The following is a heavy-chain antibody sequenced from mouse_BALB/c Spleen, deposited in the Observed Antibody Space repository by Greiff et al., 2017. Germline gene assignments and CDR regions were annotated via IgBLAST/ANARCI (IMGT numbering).Heavy chain of an antibody. CDR2: ISSGGSYT. J-gene: IGHJ2*01. Sequence: EVQGVESGGDLVKPGGSLKLSCAASGFTFSSYGMSWVRQTPDKRLEWVATISSGGSYTYYPDSVKGRFTISRDNAKNTLYLQMSSLKSEDTAMYYCARMGPDYFDYWGQGTTLTVSS. V-gene: IGHV5-6*01. CDR1: GFTFSSYG. D-gene: IGHD4-1*01. CDR3: ARMGPDYFDY.